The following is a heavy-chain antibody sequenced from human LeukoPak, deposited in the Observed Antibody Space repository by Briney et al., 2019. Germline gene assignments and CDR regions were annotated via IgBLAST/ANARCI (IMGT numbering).Heavy chain of an antibody. CDR1: GYSFTTYW. J-gene: IGHJ4*02. D-gene: IGHD6-13*01. Sequence: GESMKISCKGSGYSFTTYWISWVRQMPGKGLEWMGRIDPSDSYTNYSPSFQGHVTISADKSFSTAYLQWTSLKASDTAMYYCARHAKAYGSSCDYWGQGTLVTVSS. CDR2: IDPSDSYT. V-gene: IGHV5-10-1*01. CDR3: ARHAKAYGSSCDY.